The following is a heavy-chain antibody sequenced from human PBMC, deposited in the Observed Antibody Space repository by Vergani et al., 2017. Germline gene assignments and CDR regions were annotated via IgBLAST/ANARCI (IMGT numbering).Heavy chain of an antibody. CDR3: ARDPGGSGYDRGDYFDY. D-gene: IGHD5-12*01. CDR2: ISGHDHRT. J-gene: IGHJ4*02. V-gene: IGHV3-23*01. CDR1: GFRFREHG. Sequence: EVQLLESGGGSVQPGESLRLSCVASGFRFREHGMNWVRQAPGKGLEWVSGISGHDHRTLYADSVKGRFIISRDDSKNTLYLQMSSLRAEDTAVYYCARDPGGSGYDRGDYFDYWGQGTLVTVSS.